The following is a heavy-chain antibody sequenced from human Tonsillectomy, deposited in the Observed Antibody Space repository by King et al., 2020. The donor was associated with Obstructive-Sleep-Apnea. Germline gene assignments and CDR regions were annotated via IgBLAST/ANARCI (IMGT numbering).Heavy chain of an antibody. Sequence: QLQESGPGLVKPSETLSLTCTVSGGSISSSSYYWGWIRQPPGKGLEWIGSIYYSGSTYYNPSLKSRVTISVDTSKNQFSLKLSSVTAADTAVYYCARDEGDGYNHHYYYYYGMDVWGQGTTVTVSS. CDR3: ARDEGDGYNHHYYYYYGMDV. CDR2: IYYSGST. J-gene: IGHJ6*02. V-gene: IGHV4-39*07. CDR1: GGSISSSSYY. D-gene: IGHD5-24*01.